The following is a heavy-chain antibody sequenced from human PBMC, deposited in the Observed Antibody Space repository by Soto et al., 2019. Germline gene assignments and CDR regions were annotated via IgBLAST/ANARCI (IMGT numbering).Heavy chain of an antibody. D-gene: IGHD6-13*01. CDR2: IIPIFGTA. CDR1: GCTFSSYA. V-gene: IGHV1-69*13. Sequence: GASVKVSCKASGCTFSSYAISWVRQAPGQGLEWMGGIIPIFGTANYAQKFQGRVTITADESTSTAYMELSSLRSEDTAVYYCARAGAYSSSWYWFDPWGQGTLVTVSS. J-gene: IGHJ5*02. CDR3: ARAGAYSSSWYWFDP.